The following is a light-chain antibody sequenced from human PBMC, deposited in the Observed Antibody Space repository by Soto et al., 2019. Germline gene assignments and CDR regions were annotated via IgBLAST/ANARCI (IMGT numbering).Light chain of an antibody. Sequence: QSVLTQAPSASGTPGQSVTISCSGSSSNIGTNSVNWYQQFPGTAPKLPMYRNSQRPSGVPDRFSGSQSGASASLAISGLQSEDEAHYYCAAWDDSLNGTVFGGGPKLTV. CDR2: RNS. CDR3: AAWDDSLNGTV. V-gene: IGLV1-44*01. CDR1: SSNIGTNS. J-gene: IGLJ2*01.